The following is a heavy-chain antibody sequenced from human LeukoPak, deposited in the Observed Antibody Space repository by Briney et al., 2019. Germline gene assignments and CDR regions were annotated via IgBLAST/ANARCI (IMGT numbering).Heavy chain of an antibody. V-gene: IGHV5-51*01. CDR3: ARPSQIQAAAGTCDY. J-gene: IGHJ4*01. CDR1: GYSFSNYW. CDR2: IYPGDSDT. Sequence: GESLKISCKGSGYSFSNYWIGWVRQMPGKGLEWMGIIYPGDSDTTYSPSFQGQVTISADKSISTAYLQWSSLTASDTAMYYCARPSQIQAAAGTCDYWGQGTLVTVSS. D-gene: IGHD6-13*01.